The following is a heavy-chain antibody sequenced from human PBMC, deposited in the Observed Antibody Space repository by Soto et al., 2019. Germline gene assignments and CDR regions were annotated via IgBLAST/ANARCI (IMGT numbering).Heavy chain of an antibody. CDR1: GVSISKSDW. CDR2: ISHSGST. Sequence: SETLSLTCAVSGVSISKSDWWSWVRQPPGKGLEWIGEISHSGSTNYSPSLRGRVTISLDNSKNQFSLKLTSVTAADTAVYYCARAYDRSVSPARYFDFWGRGTLVTVSS. D-gene: IGHD3-22*01. J-gene: IGHJ4*02. V-gene: IGHV4-4*02. CDR3: ARAYDRSVSPARYFDF.